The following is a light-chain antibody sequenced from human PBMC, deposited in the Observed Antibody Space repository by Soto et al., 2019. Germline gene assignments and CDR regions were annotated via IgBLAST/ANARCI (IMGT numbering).Light chain of an antibody. CDR2: DVS. Sequence: QSVLTQPRSVSGSPGQSVTISCTGTSSNVGGYNFVSWYQQEPGKAPKLMVYDVSKRPSGVPDRFSGSKSGNTASLTISGLKAEDEGDYYCCSYAGSFTLLFGGGTK. V-gene: IGLV2-11*01. CDR1: SSNVGGYNF. CDR3: CSYAGSFTLL. J-gene: IGLJ2*01.